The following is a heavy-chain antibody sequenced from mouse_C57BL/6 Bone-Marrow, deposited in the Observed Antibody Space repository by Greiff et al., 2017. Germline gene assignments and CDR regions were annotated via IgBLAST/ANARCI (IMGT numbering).Heavy chain of an antibody. Sequence: QVQLKESGAELARPGASVKLSCKASGYTFTSYGISWVKQRTGQGLEWIGEIYPRSGNTYYNEKFKGKATLTADKSSSTAYMGLRSLTSEDSAVYFCARLPYYYGSTYFDYWGQGTTLTVSS. CDR3: ARLPYYYGSTYFDY. V-gene: IGHV1-81*01. J-gene: IGHJ2*01. D-gene: IGHD1-1*01. CDR1: GYTFTSYG. CDR2: IYPRSGNT.